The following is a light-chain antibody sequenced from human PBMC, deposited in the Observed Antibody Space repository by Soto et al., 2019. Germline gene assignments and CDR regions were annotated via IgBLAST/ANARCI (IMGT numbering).Light chain of an antibody. V-gene: IGKV3-11*01. Sequence: EIVLTQSPATLSLSPGERATISCRASQSVKTFLVWYQQKPGQAPRLLIYDASPMATGIPARFSGSGFGTDVTLTISSLEPEDAAVYYCQQRSNWAPFTFGQGTLLETK. CDR3: QQRSNWAPFT. CDR1: QSVKTF. CDR2: DAS. J-gene: IGKJ5*01.